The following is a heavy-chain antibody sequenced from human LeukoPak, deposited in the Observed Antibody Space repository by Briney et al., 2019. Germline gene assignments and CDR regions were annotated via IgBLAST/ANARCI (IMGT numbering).Heavy chain of an antibody. D-gene: IGHD4-17*01. J-gene: IGHJ3*02. V-gene: IGHV1-2*02. Sequence: WASVKVSCKASGYTFTGYYMHWVRQAPGQGLEWMGWINPNSGGTNYAQKFQGRVTMTRDTSISTAYMELSRLRSDDTAVYYCARMRTTWVAFDIWGQGTMVTVSS. CDR1: GYTFTGYY. CDR2: INPNSGGT. CDR3: ARMRTTWVAFDI.